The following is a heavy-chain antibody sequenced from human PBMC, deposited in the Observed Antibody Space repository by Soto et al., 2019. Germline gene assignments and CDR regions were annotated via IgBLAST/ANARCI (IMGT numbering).Heavy chain of an antibody. CDR3: ARGSSSYDYVWGSYRPTPNGFDY. J-gene: IGHJ4*02. Sequence: PSETLSLTCAVYGGSFSGYYWSWIRQPPGKGLEWIGEINHSGSTNYNPSLKSRVTISVDTSKNQFSLKLSSVTAADTAVYYCARGSSSYDYVWGSYRPTPNGFDYWGQGTLVTVSS. CDR2: INHSGST. CDR1: GGSFSGYY. D-gene: IGHD3-16*02. V-gene: IGHV4-34*01.